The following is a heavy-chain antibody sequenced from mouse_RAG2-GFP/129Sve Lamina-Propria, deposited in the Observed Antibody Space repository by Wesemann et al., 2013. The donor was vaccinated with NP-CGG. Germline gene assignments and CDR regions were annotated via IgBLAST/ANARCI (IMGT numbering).Heavy chain of an antibody. D-gene: IGHD4-1*01. J-gene: IGHJ2*01. CDR3: TRGELGQFDY. CDR2: ISSGGDYI. Sequence: EVMLVESGGGLVKPGGSLKLSCAASGFTFSSYAMSWVRQTPEKRLEWVAYISSGGDYIYYADTVKGRFTISRDNARNTLYLQMSSLKSEDTAMYYCTRGELGQFDYWGQGTTLTVSS. V-gene: IGHV5-9-1*02. CDR1: GFTFSSYA.